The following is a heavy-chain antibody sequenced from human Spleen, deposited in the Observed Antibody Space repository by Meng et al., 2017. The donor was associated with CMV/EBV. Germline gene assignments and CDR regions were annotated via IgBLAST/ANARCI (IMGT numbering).Heavy chain of an antibody. CDR1: GYTFTSYD. Sequence: SCKASGYTFTSYDINWVRQATGQGLEWMGWMNPNSSNTGYAQKFQGRVTMTRNTSISTAYMELSSLRSEDTAVYYCARGPTYSNFDYWGQGTLVTVSS. J-gene: IGHJ4*02. CDR2: MNPNSSNT. CDR3: ARGPTYSNFDY. D-gene: IGHD6-13*01. V-gene: IGHV1-8*01.